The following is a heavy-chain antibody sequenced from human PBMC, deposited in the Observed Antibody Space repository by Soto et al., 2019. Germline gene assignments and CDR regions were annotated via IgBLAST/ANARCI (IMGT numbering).Heavy chain of an antibody. D-gene: IGHD3-22*01. CDR1: GFTFSSYG. Sequence: PGGSLRLSCAASGFTFSSYGMHWVRQAPGKGLEWVAVIWYDGSNKYYADSVKGRFTISRDNSKNTLYLQMNSLRAEDTAVYYCAREGFSDSSGFIPPWYFDYWAQGNLVTVSS. CDR2: IWYDGSNK. J-gene: IGHJ4*02. CDR3: AREGFSDSSGFIPPWYFDY. V-gene: IGHV3-33*01.